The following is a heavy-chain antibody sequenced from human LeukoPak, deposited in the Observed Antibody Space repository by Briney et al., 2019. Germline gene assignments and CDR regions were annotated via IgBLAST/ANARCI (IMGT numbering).Heavy chain of an antibody. CDR3: ARGIVGATGSAVDY. J-gene: IGHJ4*02. V-gene: IGHV3-30*04. CDR1: GFTFSSYA. CDR2: ISYDGSNK. Sequence: GGSLRLSCAASGFTFSSYAMHWVRQAPGKGLEWVAVISYDGSNKYYADSVKGRFTISRDNSKNTLYLQMNSLRAEDTAVYYCARGIVGATGSAVDYWGQGTLVTVSS. D-gene: IGHD1-26*01.